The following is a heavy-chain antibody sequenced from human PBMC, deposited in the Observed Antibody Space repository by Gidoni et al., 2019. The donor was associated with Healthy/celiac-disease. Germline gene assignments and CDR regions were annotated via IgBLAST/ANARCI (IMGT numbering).Heavy chain of an antibody. CDR1: GFPFSSYG. D-gene: IGHD5-18*01. Sequence: QVQLVESGGGVVQPGRSLRLSCAASGFPFSSYGMHWVRQAPGKGLEWVAVIWYDGSNKYYADSVKGRFTISRDNSKNTLYLQMNSLRAEDTAVYYCAREADTAMALGDFDYWGQGTLVTVSS. CDR2: IWYDGSNK. V-gene: IGHV3-33*01. CDR3: AREADTAMALGDFDY. J-gene: IGHJ4*02.